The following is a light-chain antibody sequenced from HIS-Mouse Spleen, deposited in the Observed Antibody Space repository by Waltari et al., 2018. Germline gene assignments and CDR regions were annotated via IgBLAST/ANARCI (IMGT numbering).Light chain of an antibody. Sequence: QSALTQPASVSGSPGQSITISCTGTSSYVGGYNYVPWYQQHPGKAPKPMIYDFSNRPSGVSNRFSGSKSGNTASLTISGLQAEDEADYYCSSYTSSSTWVFGGGTKLTVL. CDR3: SSYTSSSTWV. CDR2: DFS. CDR1: SSYVGGYNY. V-gene: IGLV2-14*03. J-gene: IGLJ3*02.